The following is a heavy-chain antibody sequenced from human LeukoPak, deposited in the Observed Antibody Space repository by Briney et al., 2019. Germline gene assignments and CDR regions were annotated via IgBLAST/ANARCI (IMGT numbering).Heavy chain of an antibody. CDR2: ISSSSSYI. J-gene: IGHJ6*03. Sequence: PGGSLRLSCAASGFTFSSYSMNWVRQAPGKGLEWVSSISSSSSYIYYADSVKGRFTISRDNAKNSLYLQMNSLRAEDTAVYYCAKYSYAPYYYYYMDVWGKGTTVTVSS. CDR1: GFTFSSYS. D-gene: IGHD5-18*01. CDR3: AKYSYAPYYYYYMDV. V-gene: IGHV3-21*04.